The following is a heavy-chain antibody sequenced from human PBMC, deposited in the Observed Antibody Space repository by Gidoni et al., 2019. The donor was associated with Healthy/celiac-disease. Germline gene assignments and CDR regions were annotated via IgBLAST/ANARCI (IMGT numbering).Heavy chain of an antibody. D-gene: IGHD3-16*02. CDR3: ARDRASAGTSRLGELSLFIDY. V-gene: IGHV3-33*01. J-gene: IGHJ4*02. CDR2: IWYDGSNK. Sequence: QVQLVESGGGVVQPGRSLRLSCAASGFTFSSYGMHWVRQAPGKGLEWVAVIWYDGSNKYYADSVKGRFTISRDNSKNTLYLQMNSLRAEDTAVYYCARDRASAGTSRLGELSLFIDYWGQGTLVTVSS. CDR1: GFTFSSYG.